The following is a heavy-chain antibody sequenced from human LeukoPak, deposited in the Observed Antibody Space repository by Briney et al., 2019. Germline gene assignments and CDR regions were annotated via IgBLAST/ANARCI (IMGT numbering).Heavy chain of an antibody. CDR2: INPHSGVT. D-gene: IGHD1-26*01. J-gene: IGHJ4*02. V-gene: IGHV1-2*06. Sequence: GASVKVSXKASGYTFAGYFIHWVRPAPGQGLEWIGRINPHSGVTEYAQKFQGRVTMSRDTSLTTAYVEVSRLISDDTAVYYCARDRTSTPNWEFDYWGQGTLVTVSS. CDR3: ARDRTSTPNWEFDY. CDR1: GYTFAGYF.